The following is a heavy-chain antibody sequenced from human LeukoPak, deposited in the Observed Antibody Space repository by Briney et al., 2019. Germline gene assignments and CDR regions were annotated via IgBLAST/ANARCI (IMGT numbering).Heavy chain of an antibody. D-gene: IGHD6-19*01. V-gene: IGHV3-23*01. CDR3: AKGEQWLYSEYFQH. J-gene: IGHJ1*01. CDR1: GFTFSSYA. Sequence: GGSLRLSCAASGFTFSSYAMSWVRQAPGKGLEWVSATSGSGGSTYYADSVKGRFTISRDNSKNTLYLQMNSLRAENTAVYYCAKGEQWLYSEYFQHWGQGTLVTVSS. CDR2: TSGSGGST.